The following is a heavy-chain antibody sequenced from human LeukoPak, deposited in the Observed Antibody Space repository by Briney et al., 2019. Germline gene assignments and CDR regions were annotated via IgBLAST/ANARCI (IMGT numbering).Heavy chain of an antibody. CDR1: GYTFTSYD. CDR3: ARSGGSMVRGVLKTYYYYYYMDV. J-gene: IGHJ6*03. V-gene: IGHV1-8*03. CDR2: MNPNSGNT. Sequence: ASVKVSCKASGYTFTSYDINWVRQATGQGLEWMGWMNPNSGNTGYAQKFQGRVTITRNTSISTAYMELSSLRSEDTAVYYCARSGGSMVRGVLKTYYYYYYMDVWGKGTTVTVSS. D-gene: IGHD3-10*01.